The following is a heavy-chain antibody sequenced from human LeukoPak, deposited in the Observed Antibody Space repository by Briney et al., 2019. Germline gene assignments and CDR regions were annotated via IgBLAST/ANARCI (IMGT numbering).Heavy chain of an antibody. CDR3: ASFPIEYYYDRSGHMFLYYFDY. CDR2: IYYSGST. D-gene: IGHD3-22*01. Sequence: PSETLSLTCTVSGGSISSYYWSWIRQPPGKGLEWIGYIYYSGSTNYNPSLKSRVTISVDTSKNQFSLKLSSVTAADTAVYYCASFPIEYYYDRSGHMFLYYFDYWGQGTLVTVSS. J-gene: IGHJ4*02. V-gene: IGHV4-59*01. CDR1: GGSISSYY.